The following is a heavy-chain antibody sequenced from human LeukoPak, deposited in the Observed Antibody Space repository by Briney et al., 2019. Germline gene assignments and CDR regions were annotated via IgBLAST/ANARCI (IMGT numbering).Heavy chain of an antibody. CDR2: IFPSGGEI. CDR3: ATYRQVLLPFES. J-gene: IGHJ4*02. V-gene: IGHV3-23*01. CDR1: GFTFSTFA. D-gene: IGHD2-8*02. Sequence: GGSLRLSCAASGFTFSTFAMIWVRQPPGKGLEWVSSIFPSGGEIHYADSVRGRFTISRDNSKSTLSLQMDSLRADDTAIYYCATYRQVLLPFESWGQGTLVTVSS.